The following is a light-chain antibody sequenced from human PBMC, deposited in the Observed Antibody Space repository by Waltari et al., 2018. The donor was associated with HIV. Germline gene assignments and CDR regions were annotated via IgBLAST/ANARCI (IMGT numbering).Light chain of an antibody. CDR2: GAS. CDR1: QSVSMN. J-gene: IGKJ4*01. CDR3: QQYNNWPLT. V-gene: IGKV3D-15*01. Sequence: EIVMKQSPATLSVSPGERATLSCRTSQSVSMNLAWYQQKPGQAPRLLIYGASNRATDIPARFSGSGSGTEFTLTISSLQSEDVAVYHCQQYNNWPLTFGGGTKVEIK.